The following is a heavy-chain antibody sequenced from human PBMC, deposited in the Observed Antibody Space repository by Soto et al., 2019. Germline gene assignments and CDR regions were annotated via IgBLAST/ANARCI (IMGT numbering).Heavy chain of an antibody. CDR2: INPSGRST. CDR1: GYTFTSSY. CDR3: AREGFCSSPCCDRHYGMDV. D-gene: IGHD2-2*01. Sequence: QVQLVQSGAEVKKPGASVKVSCKASGYTFTSSYMHWVRQAPGQGLERMGIINPSGRSTRYAQKIEGRVTMSSDTSTSTVYMELSSLRSEAATVYCWAREGFCSSPCCDRHYGMDVWGQGTTVTVSS. V-gene: IGHV1-46*01. J-gene: IGHJ6*02.